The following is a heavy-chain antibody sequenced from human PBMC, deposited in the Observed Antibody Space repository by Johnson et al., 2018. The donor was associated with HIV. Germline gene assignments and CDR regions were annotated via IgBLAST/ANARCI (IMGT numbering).Heavy chain of an antibody. V-gene: IGHV3-30*04. J-gene: IGHJ3*02. D-gene: IGHD5-18*01. CDR3: ARAYSYGYGDTDALDM. CDR1: GFTFSSYA. Sequence: QVQLVESGGGVVQPGRSLRLSCAASGFTFSSYAMHWVRQAPGKGLEWVAVISYDGSNKYYADSVKGRFTISRDNAKNSLYLQMNSLRAEDTAVYFCARAYSYGYGDTDALDMWGQGTMVTVS. CDR2: ISYDGSNK.